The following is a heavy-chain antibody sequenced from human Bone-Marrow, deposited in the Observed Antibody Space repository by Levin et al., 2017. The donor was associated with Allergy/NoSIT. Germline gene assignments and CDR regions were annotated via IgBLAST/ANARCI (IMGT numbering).Heavy chain of an antibody. CDR3: ARGPLFVPATRFEN. V-gene: IGHV4-39*07. CDR1: GGSISPSNFF. D-gene: IGHD2-15*01. J-gene: IGHJ4*02. CDR2: VFYTGTS. Sequence: SQTLSLTCTVSGGSISPSNFFWGWIRQTPGKGLEWIGSVFYTGTSYFNPSLKARATVSVDTSKNQSSLKLRSVTAADTAVYYCARGPLFVPATRFENWGQGVVVTVSS.